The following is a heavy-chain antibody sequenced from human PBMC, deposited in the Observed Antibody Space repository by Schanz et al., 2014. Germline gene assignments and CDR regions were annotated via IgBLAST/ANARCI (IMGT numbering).Heavy chain of an antibody. J-gene: IGHJ4*02. D-gene: IGHD6-19*01. CDR3: TKLSSSGRLAGYFDY. V-gene: IGHV3-23*01. CDR2: FIVDSGNT. Sequence: EVQLLESGGGLGRPGGSLRLSCAASGFTFSNYAMSWVRQAPGKGLEWVSGFIVDSGNTYYAGSVKGRFSISRDYSKNTLYLQVSSLRAEDTAIYYCTKLSSSGRLAGYFDYWGQGAPVTVSS. CDR1: GFTFSNYA.